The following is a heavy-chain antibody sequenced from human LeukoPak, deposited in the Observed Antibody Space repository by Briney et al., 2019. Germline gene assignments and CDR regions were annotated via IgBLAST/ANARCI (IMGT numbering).Heavy chain of an antibody. D-gene: IGHD4-17*01. V-gene: IGHV3-7*03. Sequence: GSLRLSCAASGFTFRTYWMSWARRAPGKGVEWVANINQDGREKYYVDSVKGRFTISRDNAKNSLYLQINSLRAEDTAVYYCARDMMYGDSSDYWGQGNLVTVSS. CDR3: ARDMMYGDSSDY. CDR2: INQDGREK. CDR1: GFTFRTYW. J-gene: IGHJ4*02.